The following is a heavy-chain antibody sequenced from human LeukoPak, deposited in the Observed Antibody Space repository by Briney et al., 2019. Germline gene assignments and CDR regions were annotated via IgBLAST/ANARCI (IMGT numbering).Heavy chain of an antibody. D-gene: IGHD1-26*01. Sequence: ASVKVSCKASGYTFTSYDINWVRQATGQGLEWMGWMNPNSGNTGYAQKFQGRVTMTRNTSISTAYMELSSLRSEDTAVYYCARDLGYSGSRPSGDWGQGTLVTVSS. J-gene: IGHJ4*02. V-gene: IGHV1-8*01. CDR1: GYTFTSYD. CDR2: MNPNSGNT. CDR3: ARDLGYSGSRPSGD.